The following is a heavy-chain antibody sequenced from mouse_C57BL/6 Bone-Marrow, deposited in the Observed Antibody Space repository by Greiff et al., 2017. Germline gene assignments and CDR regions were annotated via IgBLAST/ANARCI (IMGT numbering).Heavy chain of an antibody. V-gene: IGHV1-81*01. Sequence: VQLVESGAELARPGASVKLSCKASGYTFTSYGISWVKQRTGQGLEWIGEIYPRSGNTYYNEKFKGKATLTADKSSSTAYMELRSLTSEDSAVYFCARWVRKDYYARDDWGQGTSVTVSS. CDR1: GYTFTSYG. J-gene: IGHJ4*01. CDR2: IYPRSGNT. CDR3: ARWVRKDYYARDD.